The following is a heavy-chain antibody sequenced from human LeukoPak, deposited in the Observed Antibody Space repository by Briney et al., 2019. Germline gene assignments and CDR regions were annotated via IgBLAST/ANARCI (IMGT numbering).Heavy chain of an antibody. J-gene: IGHJ4*02. V-gene: IGHV3-21*01. CDR1: GFTFGSYS. Sequence: PGGSLRLSCAASGFTFGSYSMNWVLQAPGKGLEWVSSISSSSRYIYCADSVKGRFTISRDNAKNSLYLQMNSLRAEDTAVYYCARWGSSCPFDYWGQGTLVTVSS. CDR3: ARWGSSCPFDY. CDR2: ISSSSRYI. D-gene: IGHD6-13*01.